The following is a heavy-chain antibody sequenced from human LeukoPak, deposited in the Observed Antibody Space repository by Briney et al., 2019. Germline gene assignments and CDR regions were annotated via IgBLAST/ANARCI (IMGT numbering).Heavy chain of an antibody. CDR2: IYYSGST. Sequence: SETLSLTCTVSGGSISSYYWSWIRQPPGKGLEWIGYIYYSGSTNYNPSLKSRVTISVDTSKNQFSLKLSSVTAADTAVYYCARDAGGDFWSGYYHYYYYMDVWGKGTTVTVSS. V-gene: IGHV4-59*01. CDR3: ARDAGGDFWSGYYHYYYYMDV. D-gene: IGHD3-3*01. J-gene: IGHJ6*03. CDR1: GGSISSYY.